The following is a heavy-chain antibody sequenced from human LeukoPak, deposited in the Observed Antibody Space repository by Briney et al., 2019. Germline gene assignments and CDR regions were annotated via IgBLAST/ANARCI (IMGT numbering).Heavy chain of an antibody. CDR1: GFTFTNYW. CDR3: ARRSGYYPFDY. D-gene: IGHD3-22*01. Sequence: GGSLRLSCAASGFTFTNYWMSWVRQAPGKGLEWVANIKQDGSEKYYVDSVKGQFTISRDNAKNSLYLQMNSLRAEDTAVYYCARRSGYYPFDYWGQGTLVTVSS. J-gene: IGHJ4*02. V-gene: IGHV3-7*01. CDR2: IKQDGSEK.